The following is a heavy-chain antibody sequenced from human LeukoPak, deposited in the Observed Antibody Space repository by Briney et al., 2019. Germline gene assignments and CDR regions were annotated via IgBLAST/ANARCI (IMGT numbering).Heavy chain of an antibody. J-gene: IGHJ6*03. Sequence: GASVKVSCKASGYTFTSYDINWVRQATGQGLEWMGWMNPNSGNTGYAQKFQGRVTMTRNTSISTAYMELSSLRSEDTAVYYCARGDKMAALALIYYYYYMDVWGKGTRVTVSS. D-gene: IGHD5-24*01. V-gene: IGHV1-8*01. CDR1: GYTFTSYD. CDR3: ARGDKMAALALIYYYYYMDV. CDR2: MNPNSGNT.